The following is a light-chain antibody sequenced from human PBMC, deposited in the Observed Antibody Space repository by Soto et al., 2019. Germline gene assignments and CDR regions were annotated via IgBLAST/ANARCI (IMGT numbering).Light chain of an antibody. CDR3: SSYTTSAPYV. V-gene: IGLV2-14*01. Sequence: SALTQPASVSGSPGQSITISCTGTSSDVGAYNFVSWYQHHPGRAPKLIIYEVTIRPSGVSNRFSGSKSGNTASLTISGLQAEDEAGYYCSSYTTSAPYVFGSGTKVTVL. J-gene: IGLJ1*01. CDR2: EVT. CDR1: SSDVGAYNF.